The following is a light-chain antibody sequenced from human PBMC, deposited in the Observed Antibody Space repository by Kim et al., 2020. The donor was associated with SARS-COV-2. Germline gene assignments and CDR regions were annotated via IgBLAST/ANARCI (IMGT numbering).Light chain of an antibody. CDR2: KDS. Sequence: VSPGKTAMINCSGDVLAKKYARWFQQKPGQAPVLVIYKDSERPSGIPERFSGSSSGTTVTLTISGAQVEDEADYYCYSAADNNLVFGGGTQLTVL. CDR3: YSAADNNLV. J-gene: IGLJ2*01. CDR1: VLAKKY. V-gene: IGLV3-27*01.